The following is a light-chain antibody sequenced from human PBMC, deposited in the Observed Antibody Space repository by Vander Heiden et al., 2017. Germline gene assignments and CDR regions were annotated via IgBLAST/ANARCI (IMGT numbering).Light chain of an antibody. V-gene: IGLV1-44*01. CDR3: AAWDDSLNGVV. CDR2: SNN. J-gene: IGLJ2*01. CDR1: SSNIGSNN. Sequence: QSVLPQPPSAPGTPGQTVTISCSGSSSNIGSNNVDWYQQLPGTAPNLLIYSNNQRPSGVPDRFSGSKSGTSASLAISGIQSEDEADFYCAAWDDSLNGVVFGGGTKLTVL.